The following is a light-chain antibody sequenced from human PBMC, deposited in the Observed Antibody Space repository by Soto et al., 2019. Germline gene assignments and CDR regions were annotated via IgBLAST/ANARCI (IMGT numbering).Light chain of an antibody. CDR2: GPT. Sequence: EVVLTQSPGTLSLSPGERATLSCRASQSVTNDYLAWYQQKPGQAPRLLIYGPTSRAAGIPDRFSGSGFGTEFTLTISRLEPEDFAVYYCQQYGSSPRTFGQGTRLEIK. V-gene: IGKV3-20*01. J-gene: IGKJ5*01. CDR3: QQYGSSPRT. CDR1: QSVTNDY.